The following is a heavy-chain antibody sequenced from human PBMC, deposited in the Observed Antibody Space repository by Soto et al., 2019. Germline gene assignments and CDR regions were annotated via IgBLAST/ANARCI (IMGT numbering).Heavy chain of an antibody. CDR1: GYTFTSYD. V-gene: IGHV1-8*01. Sequence: QVQLVQSGAEVKKPGASVKVSCKASGYTFTSYDINWVRQTAGQGLEWMGWMSPKTANTGYAQKFQSRVTMTRSTSISTAYMELSSLTSEDMAVYYCTGGPPNWGFDSWGQGTPVTVSS. CDR3: TGGPPNWGFDS. D-gene: IGHD7-27*01. J-gene: IGHJ5*01. CDR2: MSPKTANT.